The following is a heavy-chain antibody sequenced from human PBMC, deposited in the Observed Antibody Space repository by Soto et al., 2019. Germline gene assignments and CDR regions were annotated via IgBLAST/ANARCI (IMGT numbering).Heavy chain of an antibody. CDR2: ISKGGSNL. CDR1: GFTLSSYA. CDR3: ARDPSDLWEPDQYFPH. D-gene: IGHD1-26*01. Sequence: QGQLEESGGGVVQPGRSLRLSCAASGFTLSSYAIHWVRQAPGKGLEWVTVISKGGSNLYFADSVKGRFTISRDNSKNTLYLQMNSLRAEDTAMYFCARDPSDLWEPDQYFPHWGQGTLVAVSS. V-gene: IGHV3-30-3*01. J-gene: IGHJ1*01.